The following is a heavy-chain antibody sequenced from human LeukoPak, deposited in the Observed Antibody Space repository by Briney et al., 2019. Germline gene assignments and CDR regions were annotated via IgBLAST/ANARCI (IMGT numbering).Heavy chain of an antibody. D-gene: IGHD3-10*01. J-gene: IGHJ4*02. V-gene: IGHV1-8*01. CDR1: GYTFTSYD. Sequence: ASVKVSCKASGYTFTSYDINWVRQATGQGLEWMGWMNPNSGNTGYEQKFQGRVTMSRNTSISTAYMELSSLRSEDTAVYYCAGSYYGSGSYYNGVMITFGGVEFDYWGQGTLVTVSS. CDR2: MNPNSGNT. CDR3: AGSYYGSGSYYNGVMITFGGVEFDY.